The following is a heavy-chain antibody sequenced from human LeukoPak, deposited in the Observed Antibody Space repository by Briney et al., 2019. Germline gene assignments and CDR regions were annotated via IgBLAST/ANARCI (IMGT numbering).Heavy chain of an antibody. CDR2: FSGSGGTT. CDR1: GFTFSSYA. D-gene: IGHD2-8*01. CDR3: ANGNRCTSPNCLGYYYFYMDV. Sequence: GGSLRLSCAASGFTFSSYAMNWVRQAPGGGLEWVSGFSGSGGTTYYADSVKGRFTISRDNSKNTPYLQMNSLRAEDTAVYYCANGNRCTSPNCLGYYYFYMDVWGKGTTVTVSS. J-gene: IGHJ6*03. V-gene: IGHV3-23*01.